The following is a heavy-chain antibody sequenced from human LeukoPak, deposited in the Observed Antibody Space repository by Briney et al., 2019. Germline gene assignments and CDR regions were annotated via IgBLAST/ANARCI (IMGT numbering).Heavy chain of an antibody. CDR1: GGSISSSSYY. CDR2: IYYSGTT. Sequence: PSETLSLTCTVSGGSISSSSYYWGWIRQPPGKGLEWIGSIYYSGTTYYNPSLKSRVTISLDTSKNQFSLKLSSVTAADTAVYYCARDRYYGSGGFPNWFDPWGQGTLVTVSS. CDR3: ARDRYYGSGGFPNWFDP. D-gene: IGHD3-10*01. V-gene: IGHV4-39*07. J-gene: IGHJ5*02.